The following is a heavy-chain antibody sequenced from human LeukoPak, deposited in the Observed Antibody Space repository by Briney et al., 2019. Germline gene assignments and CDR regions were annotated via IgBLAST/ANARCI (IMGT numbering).Heavy chain of an antibody. J-gene: IGHJ4*02. CDR3: AIGYDWNYILAH. D-gene: IGHD1-7*01. V-gene: IGHV4-61*02. CDR1: AAFISSGCAC. Sequence: SQTMSLTCTVAAAFISSGCACWSWLRQTAGKGLEWFGRIYTTGSTNYNPSLKSRVTISVDTSKNQFSLKLSSVTAADTAVYYCAIGYDWNYILAHWGQGTLVTVSS. CDR2: IYTTGST.